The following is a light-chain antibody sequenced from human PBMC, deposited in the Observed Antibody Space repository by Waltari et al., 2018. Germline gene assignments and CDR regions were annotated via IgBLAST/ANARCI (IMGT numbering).Light chain of an antibody. Sequence: AIRMTQSPSSFSASTGDRVTITCRASQGINTYLAWYQQKPGKAPRLLIYAASTVQGGVPSRFSGSGSGTDFTLTISSLQSEDFATYYCQQYYSYPRTFGPGTKVEIK. J-gene: IGKJ1*01. CDR2: AAS. V-gene: IGKV1-8*01. CDR1: QGINTY. CDR3: QQYYSYPRT.